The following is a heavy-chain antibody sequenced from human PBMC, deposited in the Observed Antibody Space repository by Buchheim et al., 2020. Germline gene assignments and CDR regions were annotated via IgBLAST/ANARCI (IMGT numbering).Heavy chain of an antibody. J-gene: IGHJ4*02. CDR1: GFTFSSYG. CDR2: ISYDGSNK. V-gene: IGHV3-30*18. D-gene: IGHD3-10*01. CDR3: AKEGSGSYLF. Sequence: QVQLVESGGGVVQPGRSLRLSCAASGFTFSSYGMHWVRQAPGKGLEWVAVISYDGSNKYYADSVKGRFTISRDNSKNTLHLQMNSLRAEDTAVYYCAKEGSGSYLFWGQGTL.